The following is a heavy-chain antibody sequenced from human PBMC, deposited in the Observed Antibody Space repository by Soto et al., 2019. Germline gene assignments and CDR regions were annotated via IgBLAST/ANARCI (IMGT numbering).Heavy chain of an antibody. CDR1: GGSFSGYY. CDR2: INRDGVT. D-gene: IGHD2-2*02. V-gene: IGHV4-34*01. CDR3: ARTATQCSRTSCYTVSLDF. J-gene: IGHJ4*02. Sequence: ATLSRACAVLGGSFSGYYWGWIRQTPGKGLEWIGEINRDGVTNYNPSLKSRLTISVDTSKNQFSLKLNSVTAADTAVYYCARTATQCSRTSCYTVSLDFWGQGTLVTVSS.